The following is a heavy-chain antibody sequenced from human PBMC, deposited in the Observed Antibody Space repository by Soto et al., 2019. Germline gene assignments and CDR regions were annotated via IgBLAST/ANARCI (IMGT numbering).Heavy chain of an antibody. CDR2: ISSSSSTI. CDR3: ARGAYYYDSSGLSY. V-gene: IGHV3-48*01. J-gene: IGHJ4*02. Sequence: EVQLVESGGGLVQPGGSLRLSYAASGFTFSSYSMNWFRQAPGKGLEWVSYISSSSSTIYYADSVKGRFTLSRDNAKNSLYLQMNSLRAEDTAVYYCARGAYYYDSSGLSYWGQGTLVTVSS. CDR1: GFTFSSYS. D-gene: IGHD3-22*01.